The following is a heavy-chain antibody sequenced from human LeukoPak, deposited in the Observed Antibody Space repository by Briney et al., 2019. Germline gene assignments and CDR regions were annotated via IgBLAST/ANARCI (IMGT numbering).Heavy chain of an antibody. CDR3: AKDFKGIAVAVRPPYYYYYYMDV. J-gene: IGHJ6*03. CDR2: ISYDGSNK. Sequence: GGSLRLSCAASGFTFSSYGMHWGRQAPGKGLEVVAVISYDGSNKYYADSVKGRFTISRDNSKNTLYLQMNSLRAEDTAVYYCAKDFKGIAVAVRPPYYYYYYMDVWGKGTTVTVSS. V-gene: IGHV3-30*18. D-gene: IGHD6-19*01. CDR1: GFTFSSYG.